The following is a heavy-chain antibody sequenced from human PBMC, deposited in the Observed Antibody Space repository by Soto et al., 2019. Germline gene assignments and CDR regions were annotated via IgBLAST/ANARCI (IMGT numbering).Heavy chain of an antibody. CDR2: ISGSGGST. Sequence: PGGSPRLSCAASGFTFSSYAMSWVRQAPGKGLEWVSAISGSGGSTYYADSVKGRFTISRDNSKNTLYLQMNSLRAEDTAVYYCAKDRCSGGSCPYIFGLWGRGTLVNVSS. CDR3: AKDRCSGGSCPYIFGL. CDR1: GFTFSSYA. D-gene: IGHD2-15*01. V-gene: IGHV3-23*01. J-gene: IGHJ2*01.